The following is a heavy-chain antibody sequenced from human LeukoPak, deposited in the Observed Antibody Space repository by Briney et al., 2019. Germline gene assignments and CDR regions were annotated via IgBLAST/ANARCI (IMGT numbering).Heavy chain of an antibody. J-gene: IGHJ4*02. CDR1: GFTFSSYE. CDR3: ARVGIVATGGFDY. V-gene: IGHV3-48*03. Sequence: PGGSLRLSCAASGFTFSSYEMNWVRQAPGKGLEWVSYISSSGSTIYYADSVKGRFTISRDNAKNSLYLQMNSLRAEDTAVYYCARVGIVATGGFDYWGQGTLVTVSS. D-gene: IGHD5-12*01. CDR2: ISSSGSTI.